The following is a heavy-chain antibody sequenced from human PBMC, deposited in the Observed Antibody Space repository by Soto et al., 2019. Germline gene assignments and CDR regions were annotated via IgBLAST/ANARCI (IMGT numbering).Heavy chain of an antibody. Sequence: PSETLSLTCTVSGGSISSSSYYWGWIRQPPGKGLEWIGSIYYSGSTYYNPSLKSRVTISVDTSKNQFSLKLSSVTAADTAVYYCASHYGSGSYYYYYYGMDVCGQGTTVTVS. V-gene: IGHV4-39*01. J-gene: IGHJ6*02. CDR2: IYYSGST. CDR3: ASHYGSGSYYYYYYGMDV. D-gene: IGHD3-10*01. CDR1: GGSISSSSYY.